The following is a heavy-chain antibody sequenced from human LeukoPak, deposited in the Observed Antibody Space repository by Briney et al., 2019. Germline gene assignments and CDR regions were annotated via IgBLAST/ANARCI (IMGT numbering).Heavy chain of an antibody. V-gene: IGHV3-30*04. CDR2: VSSDGTTK. Sequence: TGGSLRLSCEASGFTFKWYAMHWVRQAPGKGLEWVAVVSSDGTTKYYADSVKGRFTISRDNSRNTLDLQMDSLRPEDTAVYYCSRRFDCWGRGILVTVSS. CDR3: SRRFDC. J-gene: IGHJ4*02. CDR1: GFTFKWYA.